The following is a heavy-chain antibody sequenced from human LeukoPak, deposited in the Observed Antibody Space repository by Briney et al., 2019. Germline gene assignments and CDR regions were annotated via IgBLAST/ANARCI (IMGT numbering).Heavy chain of an antibody. CDR3: ARDSYYYDSSGYYLDY. CDR2: IYTSGST. V-gene: IGHV4-4*07. Sequence: ETLSLTCTVSGGSISSYYWSWIRQPAGKGLEWIGRIYTSGSTNYNPSLKSRVTMSVDTSKNQFSLKLSSVTAADTAVYYCARDSYYYDSSGYYLDYWGQGTLVTVSS. D-gene: IGHD3-22*01. J-gene: IGHJ4*02. CDR1: GGSISSYY.